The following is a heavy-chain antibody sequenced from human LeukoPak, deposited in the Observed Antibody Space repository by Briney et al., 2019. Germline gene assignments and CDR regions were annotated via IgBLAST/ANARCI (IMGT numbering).Heavy chain of an antibody. V-gene: IGHV1-46*01. CDR3: ARDTGTVQWWFDP. D-gene: IGHD1-26*01. J-gene: IGHJ5*02. CDR1: GYTFTSYY. Sequence: GASVEVSCKASGYTFTSYYMHWVRQAPGQGLEWMGIINPSGGSTSYAQKFQGRVTMTRDTSTSTVYMELSSLRSEDTAVYYCARDTGTVQWWFDPWGQGTLVTVSS. CDR2: INPSGGST.